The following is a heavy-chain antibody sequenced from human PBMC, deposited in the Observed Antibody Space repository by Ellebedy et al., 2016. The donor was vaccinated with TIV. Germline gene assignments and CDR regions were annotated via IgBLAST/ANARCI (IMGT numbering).Heavy chain of an antibody. CDR2: IYSSGTT. CDR3: SRRVTDADSHYFGY. V-gene: IGHV4-30-2*01. J-gene: IGHJ4*02. Sequence: MPSETLSLTCTVSGASISSGGYSWSWVRQPPGKGLEWIGNIYSSGTTYYNPSLKSRVTISIDMSTNHFSLELTSVTATDTAVYYCSRRVTDADSHYFGYWGQGTLVTVSS. D-gene: IGHD2-15*01. CDR1: GASISSGGYS.